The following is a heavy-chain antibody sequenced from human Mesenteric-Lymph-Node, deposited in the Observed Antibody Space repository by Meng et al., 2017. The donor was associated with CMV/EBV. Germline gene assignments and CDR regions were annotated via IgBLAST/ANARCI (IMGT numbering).Heavy chain of an antibody. Sequence: GSLRLSCAVYGGSFSGYYWNWIRQPPGKGLEWIGEIKYSGSTNYKPSSKSRVTISVDTSKNHVSLKMSSVTAADTALYYCACCSSITCSNTRLDYWGEGMLVTVSS. V-gene: IGHV4-34*01. D-gene: IGHD2-2*01. CDR2: IKYSGST. CDR1: GGSFSGYY. J-gene: IGHJ4*02. CDR3: ACCSSITCSNTRLDY.